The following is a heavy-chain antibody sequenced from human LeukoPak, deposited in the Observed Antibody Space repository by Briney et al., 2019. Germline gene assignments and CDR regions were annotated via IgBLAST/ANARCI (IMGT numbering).Heavy chain of an antibody. Sequence: ASVKVSCKASGGTFSSYAIGWVRQAPGQGLECMGGIIPIFGTANYAQKFQGRVTITADESTSTAYMELSSLRSEDTAVYYCARDGRGSRSSWFDPWGQGTLVIVSS. V-gene: IGHV1-69*13. CDR1: GGTFSSYA. CDR2: IIPIFGTA. J-gene: IGHJ5*02. CDR3: ARDGRGSRSSWFDP. D-gene: IGHD3-10*01.